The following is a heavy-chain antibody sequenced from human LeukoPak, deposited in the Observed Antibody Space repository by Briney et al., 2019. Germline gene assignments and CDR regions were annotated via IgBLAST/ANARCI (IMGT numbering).Heavy chain of an antibody. J-gene: IGHJ2*01. V-gene: IGHV3-15*01. CDR1: GFTFSNAW. CDR2: IKSKTDGGTT. D-gene: IGHD6-13*01. CDR3: TTDPLPWGIAAAPFDL. Sequence: GGSLRLSCAASGFTFSNAWMSWVRQAPGKGLEWVGRIKSKTDGGTTDYAAPVKGRFTISRDDSKNTLYLQMNSLKTEDTAVYYCTTDPLPWGIAAAPFDLWGRGTLVTVSS.